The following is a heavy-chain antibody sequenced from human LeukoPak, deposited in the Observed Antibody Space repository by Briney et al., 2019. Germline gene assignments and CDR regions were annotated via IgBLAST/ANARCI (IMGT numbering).Heavy chain of an antibody. CDR2: ISYDGSNK. J-gene: IGHJ3*02. V-gene: IGHV3-30*03. CDR3: ARGGMVRRVMGAFDI. Sequence: GGSLRLSCAASGFTFASYNMHWVRQAPGKGLEWVAVISYDGSNKYYADSVKGRFTVSRDNAKNSLYLQMNSLRAEDTAVFYCARGGMVRRVMGAFDIWGQGTLVTVSS. CDR1: GFTFASYN. D-gene: IGHD3-10*01.